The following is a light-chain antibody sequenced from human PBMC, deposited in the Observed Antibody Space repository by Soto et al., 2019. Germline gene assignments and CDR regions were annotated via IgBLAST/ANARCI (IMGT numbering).Light chain of an antibody. CDR1: QGISSR. Sequence: DIQLTQSPSFMSASVGDRVTITCRASQGISSRLAWYQQKPGQSPKLLIYAASALHSEVPSRFSGSGSGKEFTLTISSLQPEDVATYYCQQVHIYPLTFGQGTKVEIK. V-gene: IGKV1-9*01. J-gene: IGKJ1*01. CDR2: AAS. CDR3: QQVHIYPLT.